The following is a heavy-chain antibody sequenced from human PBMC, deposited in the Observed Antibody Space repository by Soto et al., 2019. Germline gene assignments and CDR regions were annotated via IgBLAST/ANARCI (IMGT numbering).Heavy chain of an antibody. V-gene: IGHV3-21*01. Sequence: EVQLVESGGGLVKPGGSLRLSCAASGFTFSSYSMNWVRQAPGKGLEWVSSISSSSSYIYYADSVKGRFTISRDNANNSLYLQMNSLRAEDTAVYYCARSAHYDILTGYSYRGDYWGQGTLVTVSS. J-gene: IGHJ4*02. CDR3: ARSAHYDILTGYSYRGDY. CDR2: ISSSSSYI. CDR1: GFTFSSYS. D-gene: IGHD3-9*01.